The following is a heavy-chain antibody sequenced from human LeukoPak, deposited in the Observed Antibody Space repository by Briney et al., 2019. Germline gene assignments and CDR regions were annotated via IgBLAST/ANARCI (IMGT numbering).Heavy chain of an antibody. CDR1: GSTFSSHT. CDR2: IPYDGSKK. Sequence: GGSLRLSCAASGSTFSSHTMHWVRQGPGKGLEWVAVIPYDGSKKYYAGSVKGRFTISRDNSKNTLYLQMNSLRAEDTAVYYCARELPSLYYFDFWGQGTLVTVSS. CDR3: ARELPSLYYFDF. D-gene: IGHD1-26*01. J-gene: IGHJ4*02. V-gene: IGHV3-30-3*01.